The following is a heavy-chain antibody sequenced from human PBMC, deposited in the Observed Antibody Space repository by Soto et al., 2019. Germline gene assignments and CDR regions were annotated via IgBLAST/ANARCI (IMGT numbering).Heavy chain of an antibody. V-gene: IGHV3-30*18. CDR2: ISYDGSNK. Sequence: GGSLRLSCAASGFTFSSYGMHWVRQAPGKGLEWVAVISYDGSNKYYADSVKGRFTISRDNSKNTLYLQMNSLRAEDTAVYYCAKMEQLLSYYYGMDVWGQGTPVTVYS. D-gene: IGHD3-10*01. CDR1: GFTFSSYG. CDR3: AKMEQLLSYYYGMDV. J-gene: IGHJ6*02.